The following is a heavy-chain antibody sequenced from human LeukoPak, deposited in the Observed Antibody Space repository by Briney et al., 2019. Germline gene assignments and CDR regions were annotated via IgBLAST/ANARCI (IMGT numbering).Heavy chain of an antibody. D-gene: IGHD2-15*01. J-gene: IGHJ6*03. CDR2: ISSSSSYI. V-gene: IGHV3-21*01. CDR1: GFTFSSYS. CDR3: ARDVVTATATPDYYYYYMDV. Sequence: GGSLRLSCAASGFTFSSYSMNWVRQAPGKGLEWVSSISSSSSYIYYADSVKGRFTISRDNAKNSLYLQMNSLRAEDTAVYYCARDVVTATATPDYYYYYMDVWGRGTTVTVSS.